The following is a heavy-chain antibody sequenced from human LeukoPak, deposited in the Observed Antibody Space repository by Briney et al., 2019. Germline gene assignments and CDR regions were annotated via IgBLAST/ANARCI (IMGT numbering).Heavy chain of an antibody. Sequence: ASVKVSCKASGYTFTSYAMPWVRQAPGQRLEWMGWLNAGNGNTKYSQKFQGRVTITRDTSASTAYMELSSLRSEDTAVYYCARDYYGSGSSYLSYYFDYWGQGTLVTVSS. V-gene: IGHV1-3*01. D-gene: IGHD3-10*01. J-gene: IGHJ4*02. CDR1: GYTFTSYA. CDR2: LNAGNGNT. CDR3: ARDYYGSGSSYLSYYFDY.